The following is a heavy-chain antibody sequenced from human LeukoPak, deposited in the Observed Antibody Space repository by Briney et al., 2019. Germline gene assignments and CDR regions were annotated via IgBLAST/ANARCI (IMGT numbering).Heavy chain of an antibody. D-gene: IGHD5-24*01. CDR1: GFTVSSNY. Sequence: GGSLRLSCAASGFTVSSNYMSWVRQALGKGLEWVSVIYSGGSTYYADSVKGRFTISRDNSKNTLYLQMNSLRAEDTAVYYCARDTRDGYNLASENWGQGTLVTVSS. CDR3: ARDTRDGYNLASEN. J-gene: IGHJ4*02. CDR2: IYSGGST. V-gene: IGHV3-53*01.